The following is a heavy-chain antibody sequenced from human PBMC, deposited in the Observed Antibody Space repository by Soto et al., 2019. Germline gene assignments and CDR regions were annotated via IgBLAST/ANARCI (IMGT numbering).Heavy chain of an antibody. CDR2: TWYDGSIK. Sequence: QVQLVESGGGVVQPGRSLRLSRAASGFTFSTYGMHWVRQAPGKGLEWVAITWYDGSIKYYADSAKGRFTISRDNSRNTLYLQMSSLRVEDTAVYFCARIACTGGSCRPYAYYGMDVWGQGTTVTVSS. V-gene: IGHV3-33*01. D-gene: IGHD2-15*01. CDR3: ARIACTGGSCRPYAYYGMDV. J-gene: IGHJ6*02. CDR1: GFTFSTYG.